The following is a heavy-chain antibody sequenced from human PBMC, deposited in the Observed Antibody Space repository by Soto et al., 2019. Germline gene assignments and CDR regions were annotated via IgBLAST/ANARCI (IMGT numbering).Heavy chain of an antibody. CDR1: GASISSGGYY. CDR3: ARGAYGDYAY. Sequence: SETLSLTCTVSGASISSGGYYWSCFRQHPGKGLEWIGYIYYTGTTDYNPSLKSRVTISIDTSETQFSLNLSSVTAADTAVYYCARGAYGDYAYWGQGTLVTVSS. J-gene: IGHJ4*02. CDR2: IYYTGTT. V-gene: IGHV4-31*03. D-gene: IGHD4-17*01.